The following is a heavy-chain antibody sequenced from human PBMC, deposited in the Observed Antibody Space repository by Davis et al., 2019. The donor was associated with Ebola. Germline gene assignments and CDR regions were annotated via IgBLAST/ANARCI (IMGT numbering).Heavy chain of an antibody. J-gene: IGHJ6*03. D-gene: IGHD3-3*01. Sequence: ASVKVSCKASGYTFTGYYMHWVRQAPGQGLEWMGWISAYNGNTNYAQKLQGRVTMTTDTSTSTAYMELRSLRSDDTAVYYCARANRPYYDFWSGYYYYYYMDVWGKGTTVTVSS. CDR1: GYTFTGYY. V-gene: IGHV1-18*04. CDR2: ISAYNGNT. CDR3: ARANRPYYDFWSGYYYYYYMDV.